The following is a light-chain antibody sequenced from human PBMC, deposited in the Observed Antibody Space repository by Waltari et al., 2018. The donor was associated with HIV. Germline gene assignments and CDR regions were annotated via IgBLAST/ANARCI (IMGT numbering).Light chain of an antibody. CDR2: RNN. J-gene: IGLJ2*01. Sequence: QSVLTQPPSVSGDPGQRVTISCTGSKSNIGAGYEVHWYQQVPGTAPKLLIYRNNNRASGVPDRFSGSKSGTSASLAISGLQAEDEAEYHCQSYDSSLTTTVFGGGTKLTVL. V-gene: IGLV1-40*01. CDR3: QSYDSSLTTTV. CDR1: KSNIGAGYE.